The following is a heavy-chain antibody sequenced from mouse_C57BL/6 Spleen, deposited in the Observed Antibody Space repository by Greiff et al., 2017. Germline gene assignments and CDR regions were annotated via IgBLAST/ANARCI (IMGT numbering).Heavy chain of an antibody. CDR1: GYTFTDYN. V-gene: IGHV1-22*01. CDR3: ASPSITTVVATDY. CDR2: INPNNGGT. J-gene: IGHJ2*01. D-gene: IGHD1-1*01. Sequence: VQLQQSGPELVKPGASVKMSCKASGYTFTDYNMHWVKQSHGKSLEWIGYINPNNGGTSYNQKFKGKATLTVNKSSSTAYMELRSLTSEDSAVYYCASPSITTVVATDYWGQGTTLTVSS.